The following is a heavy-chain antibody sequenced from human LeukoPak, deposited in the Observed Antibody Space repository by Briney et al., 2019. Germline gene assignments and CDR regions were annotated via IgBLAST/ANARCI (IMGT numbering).Heavy chain of an antibody. D-gene: IGHD6-19*01. V-gene: IGHV4-34*01. Sequence: QPSETLSLTCAVYGGSFSGYYWSWIRQPPGKGLEWIGEINHSGSTNYNPSLKSRVTISVDTSKNQFSLQLNSVTPEDTAVYYCARDRGSGWSTLIDFWGQGTLVTVSS. CDR3: ARDRGSGWSTLIDF. J-gene: IGHJ4*02. CDR1: GGSFSGYY. CDR2: INHSGST.